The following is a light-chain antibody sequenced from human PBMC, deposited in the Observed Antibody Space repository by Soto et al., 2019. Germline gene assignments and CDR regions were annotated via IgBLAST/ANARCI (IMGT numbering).Light chain of an antibody. V-gene: IGKV2-28*01. J-gene: IGKJ4*01. CDR3: MQGTHWPLT. CDR2: MTS. Sequence: DIVMTQSPLSLPVTPGEPASISCRSSQSLLHSNGYNYLDWYVQKPGQSPQLLIYMTSIRSSGVPDRFSGSGSGTDFTLKISRVEAEDVGVYYCMQGTHWPLTFGGGTKVDIK. CDR1: QSLLHSNGYNY.